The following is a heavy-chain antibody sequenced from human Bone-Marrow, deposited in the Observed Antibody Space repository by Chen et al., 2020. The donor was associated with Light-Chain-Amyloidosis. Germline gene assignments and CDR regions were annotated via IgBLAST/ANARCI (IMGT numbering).Heavy chain of an antibody. J-gene: IGHJ4*02. D-gene: IGHD5-12*01. CDR3: ARRRDGYNFDY. V-gene: IGHV5-51*01. CDR1: GYTFPNYW. CDR2: IYPDDSDA. Sequence: EVQLEQSGPEVKKPGESLKISCKGSGYTFPNYWFGWVRQMPGKGLEWMGVIYPDDSDARYSPSFEGQVTISADTSITTAYLQWRSLKASDTAMYYCARRRDGYNFDYWGQGTLVTVSS.